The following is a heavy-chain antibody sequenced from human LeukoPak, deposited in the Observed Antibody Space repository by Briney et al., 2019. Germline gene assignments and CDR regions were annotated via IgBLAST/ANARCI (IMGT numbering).Heavy chain of an antibody. D-gene: IGHD1-26*01. Sequence: SETLSLTCTVSGGSMRNYYWTWIRQTPGKGLEWIGYVYHTGSTRYNPSIKSRVTISLDTSKNQFSLRLSSVAAADTAVYYCARQVGGSRFPDWGQGTLVTVSS. CDR2: VYHTGST. CDR1: GGSMRNYY. J-gene: IGHJ4*02. V-gene: IGHV4-59*08. CDR3: ARQVGGSRFPD.